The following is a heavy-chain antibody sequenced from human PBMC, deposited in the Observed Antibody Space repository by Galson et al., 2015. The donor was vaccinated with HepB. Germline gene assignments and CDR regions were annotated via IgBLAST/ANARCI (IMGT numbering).Heavy chain of an antibody. CDR2: INEDGSIK. Sequence: SLRLSCAASGFTFSNCWMSWVRQAPGKGLEWVAKINEDGSIKYYVDSVRGRFTISRDNAKNSLYLQMNSLRAEDTAVYYCTKTNWGAFEIWGKGTMVTVSS. CDR1: GFTFSNCW. J-gene: IGHJ3*02. D-gene: IGHD7-27*01. CDR3: TKTNWGAFEI. V-gene: IGHV3-7*01.